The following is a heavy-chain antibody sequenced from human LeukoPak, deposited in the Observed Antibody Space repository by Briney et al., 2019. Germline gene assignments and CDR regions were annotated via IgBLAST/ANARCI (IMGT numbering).Heavy chain of an antibody. CDR1: GFTFSNSA. CDR2: IKHDGSDE. Sequence: GGSLRLSCAASGFTFSNSAMSWVRQAPGKGLQWVANIKHDGSDEYYVDSVRGRFTVSRDNAKNSLYLQMNSLRAEDTAIYYCATSGRPLDYWGPGTLVTVSS. D-gene: IGHD3-10*01. J-gene: IGHJ4*02. V-gene: IGHV3-7*01. CDR3: ATSGRPLDY.